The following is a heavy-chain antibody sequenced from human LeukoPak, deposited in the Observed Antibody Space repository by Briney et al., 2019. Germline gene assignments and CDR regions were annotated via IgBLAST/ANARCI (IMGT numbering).Heavy chain of an antibody. J-gene: IGHJ6*03. V-gene: IGHV3-66*04. CDR3: ARHGTITMVRGRIRYYYMDV. Sequence: GGSLRLSCAASGFTFSSYSMNWVRQAPGKGLEWVSVIYSGGSTYYADSVKGRFTISRDNPKNTLYLQMNSLRAEDTAVYYCARHGTITMVRGRIRYYYMDVWGKGATVTISS. CDR2: IYSGGST. D-gene: IGHD3-10*01. CDR1: GFTFSSYS.